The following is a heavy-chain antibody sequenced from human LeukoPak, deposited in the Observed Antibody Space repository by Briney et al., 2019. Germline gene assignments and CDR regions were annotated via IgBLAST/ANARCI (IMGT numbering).Heavy chain of an antibody. Sequence: AQTLSLTCAISGDSVSANSATWNWIRQSPSRGLEWLGRTYYRSKWYRDSAVSVKSRITINPDSSKNHFSLQLNSVTPEDTALYYCARDSDAFDIWGQGTVATVSS. CDR1: GDSVSANSAT. CDR3: ARDSDAFDI. J-gene: IGHJ3*02. CDR2: TYYRSKWYR. V-gene: IGHV6-1*01.